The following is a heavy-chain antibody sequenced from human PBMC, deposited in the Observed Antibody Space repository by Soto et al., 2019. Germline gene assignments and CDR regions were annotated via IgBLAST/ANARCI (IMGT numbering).Heavy chain of an antibody. CDR1: GGTFSSYA. CDR2: IIPIFGTA. V-gene: IGHV1-69*13. J-gene: IGHJ4*02. Sequence: SVKVSCKASGGTFSSYAISWVRQAPGQGLEWMGGIIPIFGTANYAQKFQGRVTITADESTSTAYMELSSLRSEDTAVYYCARDLPYYYDSSGYYRQPTNFDYWGQGTLVTVSS. CDR3: ARDLPYYYDSSGYYRQPTNFDY. D-gene: IGHD3-22*01.